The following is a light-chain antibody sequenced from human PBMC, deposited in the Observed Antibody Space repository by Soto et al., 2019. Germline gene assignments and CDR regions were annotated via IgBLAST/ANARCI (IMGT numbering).Light chain of an antibody. Sequence: VLAQSPATLSLSPGEIATLSWSASQSIHTSLAWYQQKPGQPPRLVVYDSTLRANGVPDRFGGSRSGTEFTLTINNLEPEDFAVYYCQQRNVGPPITFGQGTRLEIK. CDR2: DST. J-gene: IGKJ5*01. V-gene: IGKV3-11*01. CDR3: QQRNVGPPIT. CDR1: QSIHTS.